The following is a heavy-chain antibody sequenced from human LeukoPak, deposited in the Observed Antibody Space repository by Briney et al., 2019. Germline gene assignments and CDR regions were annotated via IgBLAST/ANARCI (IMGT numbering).Heavy chain of an antibody. V-gene: IGHV1-69*02. CDR1: GYTFTGHY. D-gene: IGHD3-22*01. Sequence: ASVKVSCKASGYTFTGHYMHWVRQAPGQGLEWMGRIIPILGIANYAQKFQGRVTITADKSTSTAYMELSSLRSEDTAVYYCARPDDSSGYYRNWGQGTLVTVSS. CDR2: IIPILGIA. CDR3: ARPDDSSGYYRN. J-gene: IGHJ4*02.